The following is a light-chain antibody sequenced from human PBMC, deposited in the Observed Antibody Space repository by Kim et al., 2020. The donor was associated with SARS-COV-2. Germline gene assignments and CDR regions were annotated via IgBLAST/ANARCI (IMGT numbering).Light chain of an antibody. CDR2: GAS. CDR1: QSIGSN. V-gene: IGKV3-15*01. Sequence: VSPGERATPSCRAGQSIGSNLAWYQQTTGQPPRLLIYGASNRATGIPARFSGSGSGTEFTLTISSLQSEDFAVYFCEQYDYWPWTFGQGTKVDIK. J-gene: IGKJ1*01. CDR3: EQYDYWPWT.